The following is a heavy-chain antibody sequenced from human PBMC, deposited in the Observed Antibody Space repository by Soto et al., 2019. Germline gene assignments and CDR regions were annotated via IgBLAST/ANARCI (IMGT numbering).Heavy chain of an antibody. CDR3: ARDGGYSTSDVVAATPAFY. CDR2: ISAYNGNT. D-gene: IGHD2-15*01. V-gene: IGHV1-18*01. CDR1: GYTFTSYG. Sequence: GASVKVSCMASGYTFTSYGISWVRQAPGQGLEWMGWISAYNGNTNYAQKLQGRVTMTTDTSTSTAYMELRSLRSDDTAVYYCARDGGYSTSDVVAATPAFYWGQGTLVTVSS. J-gene: IGHJ4*02.